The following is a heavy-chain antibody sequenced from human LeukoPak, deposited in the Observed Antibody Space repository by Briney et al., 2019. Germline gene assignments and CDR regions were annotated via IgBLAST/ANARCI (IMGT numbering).Heavy chain of an antibody. J-gene: IGHJ4*02. CDR1: GYTLTELS. D-gene: IGHD6-13*01. CDR2: FDPEDGET. Sequence: ASVKVSCKVSGYTLTELSMHWVRQAPGKGREWMGGFDPEDGETIYAQKFQGRVTMTEDTSTVTAYMELSSLRSEDTAVYYCATGSSSWYAWVYWGQGTLVTVSS. CDR3: ATGSSSWYAWVY. V-gene: IGHV1-24*01.